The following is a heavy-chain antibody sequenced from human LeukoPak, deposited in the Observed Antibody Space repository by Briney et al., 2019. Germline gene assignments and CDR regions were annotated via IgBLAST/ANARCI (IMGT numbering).Heavy chain of an antibody. Sequence: XXXXSGFTXSNYWMYWVRHAPGKGVVWVSRISGDGSTTNYADSVKGRFTISRDNVKNSVYVQMSSLRGEDTAVYYXXXXFXXYWGQGTLVTVSS. CDR1: GFTXSNYW. J-gene: IGHJ4*02. V-gene: IGHV3-74*01. CDR3: XXXFXXY. CDR2: ISGDGSTT.